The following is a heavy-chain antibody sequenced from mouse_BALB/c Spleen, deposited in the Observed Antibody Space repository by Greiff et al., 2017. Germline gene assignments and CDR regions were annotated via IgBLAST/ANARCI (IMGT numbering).Heavy chain of an antibody. D-gene: IGHD1-1*01. J-gene: IGHJ4*01. Sequence: EVKLVESGGGLVQPGGSLKLSCAASGFTFSSYTMSWVRQTPEKRLEWVATISSGGSYTYYPDSVKGRFTISRDNAKNTLYLQMSSLKSEDTAMYYCTRDAYYYGSKYYAMDYWGQGTSVTVSS. CDR3: TRDAYYYGSKYYAMDY. V-gene: IGHV5-6-4*01. CDR2: ISSGGSYT. CDR1: GFTFSSYT.